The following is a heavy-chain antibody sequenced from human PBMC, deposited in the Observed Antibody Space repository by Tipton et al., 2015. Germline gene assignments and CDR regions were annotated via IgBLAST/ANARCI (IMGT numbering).Heavy chain of an antibody. V-gene: IGHV4-4*07. D-gene: IGHD4-11*01. CDR2: IYNSGRT. Sequence: TLSLTCTVSGDSSTSYYWSWIRQPAGKGLEWIGRIYNSGRTNYNPSLKSRVTMSVDTSKNQFSLKLSSVTAADTAVYYCAASTVNTMDYEYLGLDVWGQGTTVIVSS. CDR3: AASTVNTMDYEYLGLDV. CDR1: GDSSTSYY. J-gene: IGHJ6*02.